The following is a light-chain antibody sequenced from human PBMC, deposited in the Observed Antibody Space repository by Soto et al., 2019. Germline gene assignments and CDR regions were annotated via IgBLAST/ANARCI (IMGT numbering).Light chain of an antibody. CDR3: SRYSTSSTTFV. CDR1: SSDVGGYNY. CDR2: EVS. J-gene: IGLJ1*01. V-gene: IGLV2-14*01. Sequence: QSALTQPRSVSGSPGQSVTISCTGTSSDVGGYNYVSWYQQHPGKAPKLMIYEVSNRPSGVSNRFSGSKSGNTASLTISGLQAADEAAYYCSRYSTSSTTFVFGTGTKVTVL.